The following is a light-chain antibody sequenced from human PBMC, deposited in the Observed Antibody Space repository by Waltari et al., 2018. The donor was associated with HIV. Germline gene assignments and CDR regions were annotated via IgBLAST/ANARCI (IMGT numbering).Light chain of an antibody. V-gene: IGLV1-40*01. J-gene: IGLJ2*01. CDR2: SNN. Sequence: QPGLTQPPSISAAPAETGSISCVGPSSSIGAGQVVHWYQHRPGEAPRLLLYSNNIRPAGIPDRFSNSRSGNSASLLITGLRLEDEADYFCQSYDNTWGVFGGGTKLTVL. CDR1: SSSIGAGQV. CDR3: QSYDNTWGV.